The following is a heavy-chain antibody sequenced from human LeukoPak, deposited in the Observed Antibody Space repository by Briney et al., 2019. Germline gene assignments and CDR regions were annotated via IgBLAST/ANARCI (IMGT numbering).Heavy chain of an antibody. CDR1: GGSISSYS. Sequence: SETLSLTCTVSGGSISSYSWGWIRQPPGKGLEWIGYIYYSGSTNYNPSLKSRVTISVDTSKNQFSLKLSSVTAADTAFYYCARQSRGTTARLFDYWGQGTLVTVSS. D-gene: IGHD1-1*01. V-gene: IGHV4-59*08. CDR2: IYYSGST. CDR3: ARQSRGTTARLFDY. J-gene: IGHJ4*02.